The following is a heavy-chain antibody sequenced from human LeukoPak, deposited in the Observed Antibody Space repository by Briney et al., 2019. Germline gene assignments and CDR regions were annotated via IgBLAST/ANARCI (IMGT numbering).Heavy chain of an antibody. D-gene: IGHD5-12*01. Sequence: SVKVSCQACGGTFSSYAISWVRQAPGQGLEWMGGIIPIFGTANYAQKFQGRVTITTDESTSTASMELSSLRSEDTAVYYCASSGRGYSGYDSGFDYWGQGTLVTVSS. J-gene: IGHJ4*02. CDR1: GGTFSSYA. CDR3: ASSGRGYSGYDSGFDY. CDR2: IIPIFGTA. V-gene: IGHV1-69*05.